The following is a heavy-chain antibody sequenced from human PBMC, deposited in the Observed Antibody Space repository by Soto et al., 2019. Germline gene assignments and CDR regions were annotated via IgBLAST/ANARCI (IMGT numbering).Heavy chain of an antibody. CDR2: ISGSGGST. Sequence: WWSLRLSCAASGFTFSSYAMSWVRQAPGKGLEWVSAISGSGGSTYYADPVKGRFTISRDNSKNTLYLQMNSLRAEDTAVHYCAKDHVEMATPIDYWGQGTLVTVSS. V-gene: IGHV3-23*01. CDR3: AKDHVEMATPIDY. CDR1: GFTFSSYA. J-gene: IGHJ4*02. D-gene: IGHD5-12*01.